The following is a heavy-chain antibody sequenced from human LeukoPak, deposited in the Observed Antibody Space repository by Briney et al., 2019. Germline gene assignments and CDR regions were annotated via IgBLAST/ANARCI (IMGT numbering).Heavy chain of an antibody. J-gene: IGHJ4*02. CDR1: GGSISSSSYY. Sequence: SESLSLTCTVSGGSISSSSYYWGWIRQPPGKGLEWIGSIYYSGSTYYNPSLKSRVTISVDTSKNQFSLKLSSVTAADTAVYYCARRGGSYILVFDYWGQGTLVTVSS. D-gene: IGHD1-26*01. CDR2: IYYSGST. V-gene: IGHV4-39*01. CDR3: ARRGGSYILVFDY.